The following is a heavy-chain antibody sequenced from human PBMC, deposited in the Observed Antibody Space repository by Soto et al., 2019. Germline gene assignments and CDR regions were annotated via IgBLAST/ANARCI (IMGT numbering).Heavy chain of an antibody. Sequence: PGGSLRLSCAASGFTFDDYAMHWVRQAPGKGLEWVSLISWDGGSTYYADSVKGRFTISRDNSKNSLYLQMNSLRAEDTALYYCAKDTGSSGGFDHWGQGTLVTVSS. CDR1: GFTFDDYA. CDR3: AKDTGSSGGFDH. V-gene: IGHV3-43D*04. J-gene: IGHJ5*02. CDR2: ISWDGGST. D-gene: IGHD6-6*01.